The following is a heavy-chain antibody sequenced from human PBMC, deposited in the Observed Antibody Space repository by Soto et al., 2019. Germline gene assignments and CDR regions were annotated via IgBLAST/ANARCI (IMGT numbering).Heavy chain of an antibody. CDR3: AKAFGYGSGANIDY. CDR2: ITWNSGNI. CDR1: GFTFDDYA. D-gene: IGHD3-10*01. Sequence: EVLLVESGGGLVQPGRSLRLSCAASGFTFDDYAMHWVRQAPGKGLEWVSGITWNSGNIGYADSVQGRFTISRDNAKNSLYLQMNSLRVEDTALYYCAKAFGYGSGANIDYWGQGTLVTVSS. V-gene: IGHV3-9*01. J-gene: IGHJ4*02.